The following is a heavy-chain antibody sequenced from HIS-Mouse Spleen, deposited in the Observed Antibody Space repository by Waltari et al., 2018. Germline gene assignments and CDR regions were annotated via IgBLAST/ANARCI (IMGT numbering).Heavy chain of an antibody. D-gene: IGHD6-13*01. Sequence: QVQLVQSGAEVKKPGASVQVSCKASGYPFTGSYMPWVRRAPGQGIEWMGWINPNSGGTNDAQKFQGRVTMTRDTSISTAYMELSRLRSDDTAVYYCARGRYSSSWYYFDYWGQGTLVTVSS. CDR1: GYPFTGSY. J-gene: IGHJ4*02. CDR2: INPNSGGT. CDR3: ARGRYSSSWYYFDY. V-gene: IGHV1-2*02.